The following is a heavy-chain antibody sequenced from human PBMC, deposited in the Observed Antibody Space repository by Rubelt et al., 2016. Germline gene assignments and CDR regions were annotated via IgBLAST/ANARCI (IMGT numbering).Heavy chain of an antibody. J-gene: IGHJ5*02. V-gene: IGHV4-31*03. CDR3: ARGGKEQWLVHWFDP. CDR2: IYYSGST. Sequence: GPGLVKPSQTLSLTCTVSGGSISSGGYYWSWIRQHPGKGLEWIGYIYYSGSTSYNPSLKSRVTISVDTSKNQFSLKLSSVTAADTAVYYCARGGKEQWLVHWFDPWGQGTLVTVSS. D-gene: IGHD6-19*01. CDR1: GGSISSGGYY.